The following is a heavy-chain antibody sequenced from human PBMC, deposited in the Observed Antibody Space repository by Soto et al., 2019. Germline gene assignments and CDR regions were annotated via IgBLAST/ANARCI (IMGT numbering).Heavy chain of an antibody. CDR2: SKPKTDGGTR. D-gene: IGHD6-6*01. CDR3: TTDRAIGPRPILDS. Sequence: EVQLVESGGGLVKPGGSLTLSCAVSGFTFSQAYMSWARQAPGKGLEWVGRSKPKTDGGTRDYAAPVKGRFIISRDDSENLLFLQMNSLETEDTAMYYCTTDRAIGPRPILDSWGPGTLVTVSS. V-gene: IGHV3-15*05. CDR1: GFTFSQAY. J-gene: IGHJ4*02.